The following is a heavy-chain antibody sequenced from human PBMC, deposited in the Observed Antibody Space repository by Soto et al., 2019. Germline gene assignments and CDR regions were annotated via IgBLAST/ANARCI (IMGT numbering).Heavy chain of an antibody. V-gene: IGHV3-21*01. Sequence: KSGGSLRLSCAASGFTFSSYSMNWVRQAPGKGLEWVSSISSSSSYIYYADSVKGRFTISRDNAKNSLYLQMNSLRAEDTAVYYCARGNAPTYYYDSSGYPKAFDYWGQGTLVTVSS. CDR1: GFTFSSYS. CDR2: ISSSSSYI. D-gene: IGHD3-22*01. J-gene: IGHJ4*02. CDR3: ARGNAPTYYYDSSGYPKAFDY.